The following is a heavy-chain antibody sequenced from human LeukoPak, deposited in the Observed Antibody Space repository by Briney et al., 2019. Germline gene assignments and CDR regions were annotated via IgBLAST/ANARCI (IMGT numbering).Heavy chain of an antibody. V-gene: IGHV3-74*01. CDR2: INSDGSST. J-gene: IGHJ3*02. D-gene: IGHD3-22*01. CDR3: ARVLAYDSSGYYYVDAFDI. CDR1: GFTFSSYW. Sequence: GGSLRLSCAASGFTFSSYWMHWVRQAPGKGLVWVSRINSDGSSTSYADSVKGRFTISRDNAKNTLYLQMNSLRAEDTAVYYCARVLAYDSSGYYYVDAFDIWGQGTMVTVSS.